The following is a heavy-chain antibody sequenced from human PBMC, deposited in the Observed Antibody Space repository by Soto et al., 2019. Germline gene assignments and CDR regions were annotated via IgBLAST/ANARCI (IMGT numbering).Heavy chain of an antibody. CDR2: ISYDGSNK. CDR3: ARGPSSLTRFDY. V-gene: IGHV3-30-3*01. J-gene: IGHJ4*02. Sequence: GGSLRLSCAASGFTFSSYAMHWVRQAPGKGLEWVAVISYDGSNKYYADSVKGRFTISRDNSKNTLYLQVNSLRAEDTAVYYCARGPSSLTRFDYWGQGTLVTASS. D-gene: IGHD2-2*01. CDR1: GFTFSSYA.